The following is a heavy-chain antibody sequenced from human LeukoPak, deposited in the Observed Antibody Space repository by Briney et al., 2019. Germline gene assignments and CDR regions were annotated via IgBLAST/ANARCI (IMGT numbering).Heavy chain of an antibody. CDR1: GFTFSSYA. Sequence: GGSLRLSCAASGFTFSSYAMTWVRQAPGNGLEWVSAISGSGGSTYYADSVKGRFTISRDNSKNTLYLQMNSLRAEDTAVYYCAKPTGIAVAEDYWGQGTLVTVSS. D-gene: IGHD6-19*01. V-gene: IGHV3-23*01. CDR2: ISGSGGST. CDR3: AKPTGIAVAEDY. J-gene: IGHJ4*02.